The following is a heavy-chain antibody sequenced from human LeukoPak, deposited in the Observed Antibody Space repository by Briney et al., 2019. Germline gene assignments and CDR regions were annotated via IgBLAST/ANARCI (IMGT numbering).Heavy chain of an antibody. D-gene: IGHD6-13*01. CDR3: ARERIATTGTGWFDP. CDR2: ISDDGINK. Sequence: GRSLRLSCAGSGFTFSNYAIHWVRQAPGKGPYWAAVISDDGINKYYADSVKGRFIISRDNSKNTLYLQMNSLRGEDTAVYYCARERIATTGTGWFDPWGQGTLVTVSS. V-gene: IGHV3-30*01. J-gene: IGHJ5*02. CDR1: GFTFSNYA.